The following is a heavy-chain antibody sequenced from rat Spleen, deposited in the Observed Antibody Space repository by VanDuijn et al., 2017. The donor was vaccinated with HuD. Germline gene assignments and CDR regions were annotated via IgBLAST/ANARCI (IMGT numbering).Heavy chain of an antibody. V-gene: IGHV5-25*01. Sequence: EVQLVESGGGLVQPGRSLKLSCAASGFTFSNYDMAWVRQAPTKGLEWVASISPIGGSTYYRDSVKGRFTVSRDNAKSTLYLQMDSLRSEDTATYYFAIGGYWYFDFLGPGTMVTVSS. CDR3: AIGGYWYFDF. J-gene: IGHJ1*01. CDR2: ISPIGGST. CDR1: GFTFSNYD.